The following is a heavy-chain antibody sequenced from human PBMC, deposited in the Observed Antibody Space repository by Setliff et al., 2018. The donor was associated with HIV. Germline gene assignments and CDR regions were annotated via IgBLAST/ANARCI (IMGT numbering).Heavy chain of an antibody. D-gene: IGHD3-9*01. CDR3: ARASNFDWVQYYFDY. V-gene: IGHV1-3*01. J-gene: IGHJ4*02. CDR2: INAGSGNA. CDR1: GYTFSYA. Sequence: GASVKVSCKASGYTFSYAMHWVRQAPGQRLEWMGWINAGSGNAKYSQKFQGRVTITADESTSTAYMELSSLRSEDTAVYYCARASNFDWVQYYFDYWGQGTLVTVSS.